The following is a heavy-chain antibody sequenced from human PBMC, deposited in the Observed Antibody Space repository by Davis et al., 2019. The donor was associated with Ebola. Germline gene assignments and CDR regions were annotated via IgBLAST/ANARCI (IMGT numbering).Heavy chain of an antibody. CDR2: IRYDGSNK. D-gene: IGHD5-24*01. CDR1: GFTFSSYG. Sequence: GESLKISCAASGFTFSSYGMHWVRQAPGKGLEWVAFIRYDGSNKYYADSVKGRFSVSRDNSKNTLYLQMNSLRVEDTAVYYCAREMATTNDAFDIWGQGTMVSVSS. CDR3: AREMATTNDAFDI. V-gene: IGHV3-30*02. J-gene: IGHJ3*02.